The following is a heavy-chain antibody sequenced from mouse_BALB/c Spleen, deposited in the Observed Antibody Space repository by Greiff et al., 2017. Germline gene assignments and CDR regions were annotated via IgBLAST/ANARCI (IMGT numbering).Heavy chain of an antibody. Sequence: VQLKESGPGLVAPSQSLSITCTVSGFSLTSYDISWIRQPPGKGLEWLGVIWTGGGTNYNSAFMSRLSISKDNSKSQVFLKMNSLQTDDTAIYYCVRDRDYDAAWFAYWGQGTLVTVSA. V-gene: IGHV2-9-2*01. J-gene: IGHJ3*01. CDR2: IWTGGGT. CDR3: VRDRDYDAAWFAY. D-gene: IGHD2-4*01. CDR1: GFSLTSYD.